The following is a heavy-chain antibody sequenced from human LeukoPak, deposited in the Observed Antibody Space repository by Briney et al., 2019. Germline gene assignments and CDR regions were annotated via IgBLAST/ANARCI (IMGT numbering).Heavy chain of an antibody. CDR2: ITTDTTIT. J-gene: IGHJ4*02. Sequence: GGSLRLSCAASGFSFSNDAMSWVRQAPGKGLEWVSYITTDTTITKYADSVKGRFTISRDNYKNTLSLQMNSLRAEDTAVYYCFKEGGGERGRGTLVTVSS. CDR1: GFSFSNDA. V-gene: IGHV3-23*03. D-gene: IGHD2-15*01. CDR3: FKEGGGE.